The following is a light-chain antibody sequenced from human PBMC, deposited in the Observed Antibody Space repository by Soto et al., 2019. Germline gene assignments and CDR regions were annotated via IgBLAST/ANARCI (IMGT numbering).Light chain of an antibody. CDR2: KVS. Sequence: VVMTQSPLSLPVTLGQPASISCRSSQSLVHSDGNTYLNWFQQRPGQSPRRLIYKVSNRDSGVQDRFSGSVSGTDCTLKISRVEAEDVGVYYCGQNIHWPWTFGQGTKVEIK. CDR1: QSLVHSDGNTY. J-gene: IGKJ1*01. CDR3: GQNIHWPWT. V-gene: IGKV2-30*02.